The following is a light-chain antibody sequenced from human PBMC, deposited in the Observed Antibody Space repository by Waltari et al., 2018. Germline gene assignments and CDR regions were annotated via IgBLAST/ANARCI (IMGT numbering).Light chain of an antibody. CDR2: ASS. CDR1: QGISNY. Sequence: IQLTQSPSSLSASVRDRVTITCRASQGISNYFAWYQQKPGKCPKHLIYASSTLQSGVPSRFSGSGSGTDFPLTISSLQPEDFATYYCQQLNSYQGTFGQGTKVEIK. V-gene: IGKV1-9*01. CDR3: QQLNSYQGT. J-gene: IGKJ1*01.